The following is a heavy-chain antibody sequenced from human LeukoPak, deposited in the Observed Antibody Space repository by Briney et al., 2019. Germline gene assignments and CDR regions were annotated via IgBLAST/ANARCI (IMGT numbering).Heavy chain of an antibody. Sequence: GGSLRLSCAASGFTFSTSAMSWVRQAPGKGLEWVSAISASGGSTYYADSVKGRFTISRDNSKSTLYLRMNSLRGEDTAVYYCAKDPSFGDYYYHVDVWGKGTTVTVSS. J-gene: IGHJ6*04. D-gene: IGHD3-10*01. CDR1: GFTFSTSA. CDR3: AKDPSFGDYYYHVDV. CDR2: ISASGGST. V-gene: IGHV3-23*01.